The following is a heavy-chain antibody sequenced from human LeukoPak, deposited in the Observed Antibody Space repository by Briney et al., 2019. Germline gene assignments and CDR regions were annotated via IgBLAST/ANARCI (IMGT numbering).Heavy chain of an antibody. J-gene: IGHJ6*03. CDR2: IIPIFGTA. V-gene: IGHV1-69*05. D-gene: IGHD5-12*01. CDR3: ASLVATPDDYYYMGV. Sequence: SVKVSCKASGGTFSSYAISWVRQAPGQGLEWMGGIIPIFGTANYAQKSQGRVTITTDESTTTAYMELSSLSSEDTAVYYCASLVATPDDYYYMGVWGKGTTVTVSS. CDR1: GGTFSSYA.